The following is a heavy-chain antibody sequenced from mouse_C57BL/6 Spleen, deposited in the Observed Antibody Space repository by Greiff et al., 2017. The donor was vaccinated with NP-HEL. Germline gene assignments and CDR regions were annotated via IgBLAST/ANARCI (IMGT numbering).Heavy chain of an antibody. CDR3: ARPAQATGDY. V-gene: IGHV1-50*01. CDR2: IDPSDSYT. D-gene: IGHD3-2*02. J-gene: IGHJ2*01. CDR1: GYTFTSYW. Sequence: QVQLQQPGAELVKPGASVKLSCKASGYTFTSYWMQWVKQRPGQGLEWIGEIDPSDSYTNYNQKFKGKATLTVDTSSSTAYMQLSSLTSEDSAVYYCARPAQATGDYWGQGTTLTVSS.